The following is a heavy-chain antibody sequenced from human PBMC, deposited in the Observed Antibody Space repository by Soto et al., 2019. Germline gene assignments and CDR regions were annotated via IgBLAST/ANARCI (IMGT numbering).Heavy chain of an antibody. CDR2: ISAYNGNT. CDR3: ARDYYDILTGRAXFDY. D-gene: IGHD3-9*01. CDR1: GYTFTSYG. J-gene: IGHJ4*02. V-gene: IGHV1-18*01. Sequence: ASVKVSCKASGYTFTSYGISWVRQAPGQGLEWMGWISAYNGNTNYAQKFQGRVTMTTDTSTSTAYMELRSLRSDDTAVYYCARDYYDILTGRAXFDYWGQRTLVTVSS.